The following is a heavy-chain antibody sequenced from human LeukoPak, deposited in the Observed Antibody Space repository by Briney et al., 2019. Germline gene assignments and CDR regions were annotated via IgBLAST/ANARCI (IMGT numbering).Heavy chain of an antibody. D-gene: IGHD3-22*01. CDR1: GFTLSSYA. CDR3: ARVSRENYDSSGYYLDY. Sequence: GGSLRLSCAASGFTLSSYAIHWVRQAPDKGLEWVAVISYDGSNKYYAESVKGRFPISRDNSKNTLYLQMNSLRAEDTAVYYCARVSRENYDSSGYYLDYWGQGTLVTVSS. J-gene: IGHJ4*02. V-gene: IGHV3-30*04. CDR2: ISYDGSNK.